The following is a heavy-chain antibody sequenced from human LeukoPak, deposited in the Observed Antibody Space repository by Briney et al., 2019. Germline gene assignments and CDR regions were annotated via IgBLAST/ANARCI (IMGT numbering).Heavy chain of an antibody. Sequence: SVKVSCKASGGTFSSYAISWVRQAPGQGLEWMGGIIPIFGTANYAQKFQGRVTITADESTSTAYMELSSLRSEDTAVYYCARVAFSSGWPLDYYYYYMDVWGKGTTVTISS. V-gene: IGHV1-69*01. CDR2: IIPIFGTA. CDR1: GGTFSSYA. J-gene: IGHJ6*03. D-gene: IGHD6-19*01. CDR3: ARVAFSSGWPLDYYYYYMDV.